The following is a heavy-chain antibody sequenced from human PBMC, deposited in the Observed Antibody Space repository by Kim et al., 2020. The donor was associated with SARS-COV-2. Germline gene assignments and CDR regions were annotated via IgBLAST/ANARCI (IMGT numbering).Heavy chain of an antibody. CDR1: GFTFSSYA. CDR3: ANPRGWFGESYFDY. V-gene: IGHV3-23*01. CDR2: ISGSGGST. Sequence: GGSLRLSCAASGFTFSSYAMSWVRQAPGKGLEWVSAISGSGGSTYYADSVKGRFTISRDNSKHTLYLQMNSLRAEDTAVYYCANPRGWFGESYFDYWGQGTLVTVSS. J-gene: IGHJ4*02. D-gene: IGHD3-10*01.